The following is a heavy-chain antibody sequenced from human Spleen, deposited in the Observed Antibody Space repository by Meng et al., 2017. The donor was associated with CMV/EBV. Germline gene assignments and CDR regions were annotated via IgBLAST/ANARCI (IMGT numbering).Heavy chain of an antibody. CDR3: ARDSTTTRDFDY. J-gene: IGHJ4*02. V-gene: IGHV3-15*01. Sequence: GGSLRLSCAASGFTFSNAWMSWVRQAPGKGLEWVGRIKSKTDGGTTDYAAPVKGRFTISRDDSKNTLYLQMNSLKTEDTAVYYCARDSTTTRDFDYWGQGTLVTVSS. CDR1: GFTFSNAW. D-gene: IGHD2/OR15-2a*01. CDR2: IKSKTDGGTT.